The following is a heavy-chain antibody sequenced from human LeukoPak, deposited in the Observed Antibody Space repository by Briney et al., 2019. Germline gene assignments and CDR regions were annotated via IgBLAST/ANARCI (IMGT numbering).Heavy chain of an antibody. Sequence: ASVKVSCKASGYTFTGYYMHWVRQAPGQGLEWMGWVNPNSGGTNYAQKFQGRVTMTRDTSISTAYMELSRLRSDDTAVYYCARGTMVRGVAYYFDYWGQGTLVTVSS. J-gene: IGHJ4*02. D-gene: IGHD3-10*01. CDR2: VNPNSGGT. V-gene: IGHV1-2*02. CDR1: GYTFTGYY. CDR3: ARGTMVRGVAYYFDY.